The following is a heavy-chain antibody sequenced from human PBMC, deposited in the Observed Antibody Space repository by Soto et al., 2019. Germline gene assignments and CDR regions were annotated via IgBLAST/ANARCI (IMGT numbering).Heavy chain of an antibody. CDR1: GYIFYNYG. CDR3: ARDPSGEVVPAASDA. V-gene: IGHV1-18*01. CDR2: IGPYNGKT. D-gene: IGHD2-2*01. J-gene: IGHJ5*02. Sequence: QVHLVQSGAEVKKPGASVKVSCKASGYIFYNYGVTWVRQAPGQGLEWMGWIGPYNGKTDYAQNFQGRVTMTADTSTSTAYMELRSLRSDDTAVYYCARDPSGEVVPAASDAWGQGTLVTVSS.